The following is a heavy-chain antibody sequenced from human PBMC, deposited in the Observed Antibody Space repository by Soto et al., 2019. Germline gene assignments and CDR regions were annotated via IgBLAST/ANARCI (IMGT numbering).Heavy chain of an antibody. CDR1: GFTFSDYY. V-gene: IGHV3-11*01. J-gene: IGHJ3*02. D-gene: IGHD3-9*01. CDR2: ISSSGSTI. CDR3: ARDQRLRYFDWLSFGAFDI. Sequence: PGGSLRLSCAASGFTFSDYYMSWIRQAPGKGLEWVSYISSSGSTIYYADSVKGRFTISRDNAKNSLYLQMNSLRAEDTAVYYCARDQRLRYFDWLSFGAFDIWGQGTMVTVSS.